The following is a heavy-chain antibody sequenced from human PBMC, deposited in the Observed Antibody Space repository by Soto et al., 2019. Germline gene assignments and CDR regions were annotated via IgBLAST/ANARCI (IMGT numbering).Heavy chain of an antibody. Sequence: SVKVSCKASGFTFTSSAAQWVRQARGQRLEWIGWIVVGSGNTNYAQKFQERVTITRDMSTSTAYMELSSLRSEDTAVYYCAAPPVEMATTSYNYYYGMDVWGQGTTVTVSS. J-gene: IGHJ6*02. CDR2: IVVGSGNT. CDR3: AAPPVEMATTSYNYYYGMDV. V-gene: IGHV1-58*01. CDR1: GFTFTSSA. D-gene: IGHD5-12*01.